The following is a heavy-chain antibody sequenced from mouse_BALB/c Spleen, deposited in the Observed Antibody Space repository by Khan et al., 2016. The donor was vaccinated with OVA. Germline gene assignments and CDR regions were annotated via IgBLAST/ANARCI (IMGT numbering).Heavy chain of an antibody. Sequence: QVQLQQSGAELARPGASVKMSCKASGYTFTSYTIHWIKKRPGQGLEWIGYINPSNGYTNYNQKFKDKATLTTDKSSTTAYLQLSSLTSDDSAVXNCVRDGAYHRNDGWFAYCGQGTLVTVSA. CDR1: GYTFTSYT. V-gene: IGHV1-4*01. CDR2: INPSNGYT. CDR3: VRDGAYHRNDGWFAY. J-gene: IGHJ3*01. D-gene: IGHD2-14*01.